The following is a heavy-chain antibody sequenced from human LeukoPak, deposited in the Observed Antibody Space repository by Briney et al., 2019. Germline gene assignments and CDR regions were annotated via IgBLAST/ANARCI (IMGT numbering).Heavy chain of an antibody. D-gene: IGHD2-2*01. Sequence: SQTLSLTCTVSGGSISSGGYYWSWIRQHPGKGLEWIGYIYYSGSTKYNPSLKSRVTISVDTSENQFSLKPSSVTAADTAVYYCARRRGTCSSASCYGFDPWGQGTLVTVSS. CDR1: GGSISSGGYY. CDR3: ARRRGTCSSASCYGFDP. V-gene: IGHV4-31*03. J-gene: IGHJ5*02. CDR2: IYYSGST.